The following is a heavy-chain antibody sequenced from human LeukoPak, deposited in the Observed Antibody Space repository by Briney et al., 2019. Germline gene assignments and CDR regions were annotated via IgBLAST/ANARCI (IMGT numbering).Heavy chain of an antibody. J-gene: IGHJ3*02. D-gene: IGHD3-10*01. CDR1: GFTFSSYG. CDR3: AKDAELLWSDDAFDI. CDR2: IRYDGSNK. V-gene: IGHV3-30*02. Sequence: GRSLRLSCAASGFTFSSYGMHWVRQAPGKGLEWVAFIRYDGSNKYYADSVKGRFTISRDNSKNTLYLQMNSLRAEDTAVYYCAKDAELLWSDDAFDIWGQGTMVTVSS.